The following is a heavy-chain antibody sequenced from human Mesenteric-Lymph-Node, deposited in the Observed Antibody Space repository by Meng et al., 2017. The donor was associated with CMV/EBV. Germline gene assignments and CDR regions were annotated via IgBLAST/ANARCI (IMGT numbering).Heavy chain of an antibody. V-gene: IGHV3-48*03. J-gene: IGHJ4*02. CDR2: ISSSGSTI. D-gene: IGHD2-2*01. CDR1: GFTFSSYE. CDR3: AREPGPGYFDY. Sequence: GGSLRLSCAASGFTFSSYEMNWVRQAPGKGLEWVSYISSSGSTIYYADSVKGRFTISRDNAKNSLYLQMNSLRAEDTAVYYCAREPGPGYFDYWGQGTLVTVSS.